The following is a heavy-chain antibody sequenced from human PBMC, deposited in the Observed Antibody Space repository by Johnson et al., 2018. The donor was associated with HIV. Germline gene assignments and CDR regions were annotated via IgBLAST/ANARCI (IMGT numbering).Heavy chain of an antibody. CDR3: AKPQLLADDIFNF. Sequence: VQLVESGGGLVQPGGSLRLSCTASGFRFSSSWMHWVRQAPGTGLVWVSRINSDGGSTAYADSVQGQFTISRENTKDTLSLQMNSLRAEDTGVYYCAKPQLLADDIFNFWGQGTMVIVSS. V-gene: IGHV3-74*03. D-gene: IGHD6-19*01. CDR1: GFRFSSSW. J-gene: IGHJ3*01. CDR2: INSDGGST.